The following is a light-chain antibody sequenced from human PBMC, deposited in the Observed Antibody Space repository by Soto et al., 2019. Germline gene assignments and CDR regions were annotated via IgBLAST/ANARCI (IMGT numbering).Light chain of an antibody. CDR3: QQRSNWRIT. CDR1: QSVTTT. V-gene: IGKV3-11*01. Sequence: EIVMTQSPATLSVSPGERATLSCRATQSVTTTVAWYQQESGQAPRLLISDTSNRATGIPARFSGSGSGTDFTLTISSLEHEDFAVYYCQQRSNWRITFGQGTRLEIK. CDR2: DTS. J-gene: IGKJ5*01.